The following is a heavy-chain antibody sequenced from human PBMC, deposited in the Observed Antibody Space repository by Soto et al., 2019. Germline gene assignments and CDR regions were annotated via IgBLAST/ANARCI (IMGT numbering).Heavy chain of an antibody. CDR3: ATLLYYCKNRECYGSFQH. CDR1: GDTFSRQT. V-gene: IGHV1-69*02. CDR2: IIPTVGIT. J-gene: IGHJ1*01. D-gene: IGHD2-2*01. Sequence: ASVKVSCKASGDTFSRQTITWVRQAPGQGLEWMGRIIPTVGITNYAQKFQGRLTITADKSTSTAYMELSSLRSEDTALYYCATLLYYCKNRECYGSFQHWGQGTPVTVSS.